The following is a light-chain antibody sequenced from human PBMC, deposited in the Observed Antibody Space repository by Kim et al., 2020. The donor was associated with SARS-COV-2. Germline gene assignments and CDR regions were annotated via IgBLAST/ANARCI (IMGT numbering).Light chain of an antibody. Sequence: STTVGDRFTITCRASQNVFSQLNWYQLIPGKAPKVLIYAVSSLQSGVPSRFSGSVSGTDFTRTISSLQPEDSATYSCQQSYSLPYTFGQWTKLEI. CDR1: QNVFSQ. CDR2: AVS. CDR3: QQSYSLPYT. V-gene: IGKV1-39*01. J-gene: IGKJ2*01.